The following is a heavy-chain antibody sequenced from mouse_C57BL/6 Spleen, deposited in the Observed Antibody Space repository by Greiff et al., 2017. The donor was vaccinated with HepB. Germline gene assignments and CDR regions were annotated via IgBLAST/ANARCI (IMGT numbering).Heavy chain of an antibody. J-gene: IGHJ1*03. Sequence: QVQLKQSGAELVKPGASVKISCKASGYAFSSYWMNWVKQRPGKGLEWIGQIYPGDGDTNYNGKFKGKATLTADKSSSTAYMQLSSLTSEDSAVYFCARFTTVVAYWYFDVWGTGTTVTVSS. CDR2: IYPGDGDT. CDR1: GYAFSSYW. V-gene: IGHV1-80*01. D-gene: IGHD1-1*01. CDR3: ARFTTVVAYWYFDV.